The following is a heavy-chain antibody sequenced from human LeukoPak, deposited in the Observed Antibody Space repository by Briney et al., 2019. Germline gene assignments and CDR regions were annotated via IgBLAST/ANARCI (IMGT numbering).Heavy chain of an antibody. J-gene: IGHJ3*02. CDR2: IDTAGNT. Sequence: PGGSLRLSCGASGFTFSNYDMHWVRQATGKGLEWVSAIDTAGNTFYPGSVRGRFTTSRENAKNSLYLQMNNVRAGDTAVYYCARTSKVTSVMDIWGQGTMVTVSS. D-gene: IGHD3-16*01. V-gene: IGHV3-13*01. CDR3: ARTSKVTSVMDI. CDR1: GFTFSNYD.